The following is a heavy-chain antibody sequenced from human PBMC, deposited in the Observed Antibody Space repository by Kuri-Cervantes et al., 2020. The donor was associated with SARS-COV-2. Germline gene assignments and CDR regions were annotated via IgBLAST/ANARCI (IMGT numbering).Heavy chain of an antibody. CDR1: GYIFIEYY. J-gene: IGHJ6*03. CDR2: INPKTAGT. D-gene: IGHD3-9*01. Sequence: ASVKVSCKASGYIFIEYYIHWVRQAPGQGLEWMGWINPKTAGTKYAQKFQGRVTMTRDTSIGTAYMELNRLRSDDSAVYYCARGPLPYDILTGYPMDYYYYMDVWGKGTTVTVSS. CDR3: ARGPLPYDILTGYPMDYYYYMDV. V-gene: IGHV1-2*02.